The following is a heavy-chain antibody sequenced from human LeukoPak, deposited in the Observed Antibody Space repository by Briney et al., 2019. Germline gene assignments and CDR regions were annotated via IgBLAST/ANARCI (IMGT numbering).Heavy chain of an antibody. V-gene: IGHV3-33*01. Sequence: GGSLRLSCAASGFTFSSYGMHWVRQAPGKGLEWVAVIWYDGSNKYYADSVKGRFTISRDNSKNPLHLQMNSLRAEDTAVYYCARAQDGYNYYFDYWGQGTLVTVSS. J-gene: IGHJ4*02. CDR2: IWYDGSNK. CDR1: GFTFSSYG. D-gene: IGHD5-24*01. CDR3: ARAQDGYNYYFDY.